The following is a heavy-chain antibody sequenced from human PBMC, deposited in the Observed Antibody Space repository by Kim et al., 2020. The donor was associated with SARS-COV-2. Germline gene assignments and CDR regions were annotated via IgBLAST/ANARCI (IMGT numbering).Heavy chain of an antibody. D-gene: IGHD4-4*01. J-gene: IGHJ6*02. Sequence: VEGRFTISRDNSKDTLYLRMNSLRAEDTAVYYCAKDYSNYERYYYYGMDVWGQGTTVTVSS. CDR3: AKDYSNYERYYYYGMDV. V-gene: IGHV3-30*02.